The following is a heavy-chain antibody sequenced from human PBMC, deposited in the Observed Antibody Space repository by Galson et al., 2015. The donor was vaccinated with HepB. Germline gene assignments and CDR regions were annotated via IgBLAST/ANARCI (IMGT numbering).Heavy chain of an antibody. D-gene: IGHD3-22*01. J-gene: IGHJ4*02. Sequence: SVKVSCKASGYTFTSYDINWVRQATGQGLEWMGWMNPNSGNTGYAQKFQGRVTMTTDTSTSTAYMELRSLRSDDTAVYYCARGPRRVITYFDYWGQGTLVTVSS. CDR3: ARGPRRVITYFDY. V-gene: IGHV1-8*01. CDR1: GYTFTSYD. CDR2: MNPNSGNT.